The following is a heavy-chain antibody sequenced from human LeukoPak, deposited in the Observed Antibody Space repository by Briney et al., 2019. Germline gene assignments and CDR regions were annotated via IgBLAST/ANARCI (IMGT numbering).Heavy chain of an antibody. Sequence: PSETLSLTCTVSGGSISSSSYYWGWIRQPPGKRLEWVGRIYCSGRTYYNPSLKSRVTTSVDTSKNQFSLKLSSVTAADTAVYYCARRGGDYGDYDRWFDPWGQGTLVTVFS. CDR1: GGSISSSSYY. D-gene: IGHD4-17*01. CDR2: IYCSGRT. CDR3: ARRGGDYGDYDRWFDP. J-gene: IGHJ5*02. V-gene: IGHV4-39*01.